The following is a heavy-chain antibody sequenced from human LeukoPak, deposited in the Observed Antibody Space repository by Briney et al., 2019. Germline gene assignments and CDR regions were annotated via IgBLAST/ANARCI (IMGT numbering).Heavy chain of an antibody. D-gene: IGHD1-26*01. J-gene: IGHJ6*03. Sequence: SETLSLTCAVYGGSFSGYYWSWIRQPPGKGLEWIGEINHSGSTNYNPSLKSRVTISVDTSKNQFSLKLSSVTAADTAVYYCARHISLEWELLDSDYMDVWGKGTTVTISS. CDR3: ARHISLEWELLDSDYMDV. V-gene: IGHV4-34*01. CDR2: INHSGST. CDR1: GGSFSGYY.